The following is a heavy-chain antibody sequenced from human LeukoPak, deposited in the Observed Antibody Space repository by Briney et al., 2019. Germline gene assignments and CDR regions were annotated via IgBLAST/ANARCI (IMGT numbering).Heavy chain of an antibody. CDR1: GGTFSSYA. Sequence: SVKVSCKASGGTFSSYAISWVRQAPGQGLEWVGGIIPIFGTANYAQKLQGRVTITADESTSTAYMELSSLRSEDTAVYYCAREWAYSSGSYLTRPPLDYWGQGTLVTVSS. CDR2: IIPIFGTA. CDR3: AREWAYSSGSYLTRPPLDY. J-gene: IGHJ4*02. V-gene: IGHV1-69*01. D-gene: IGHD3-10*01.